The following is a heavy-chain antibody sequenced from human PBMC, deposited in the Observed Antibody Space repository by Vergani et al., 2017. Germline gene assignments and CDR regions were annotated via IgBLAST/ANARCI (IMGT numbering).Heavy chain of an antibody. Sequence: EVQLVESGGGLVQPGGSLRLSCAASGFTFSSYSMNWVRQAPGKGLEWVSYISSSSSTIYYADSVKGRFTISRDNAKNSLYLQMNSLRAEDTAVYYCARDWGVPAAILSLPNGDYYYYYMDVWGKGTTVTVSS. J-gene: IGHJ6*03. D-gene: IGHD2-2*02. V-gene: IGHV3-48*01. CDR2: ISSSSSTI. CDR1: GFTFSSYS. CDR3: ARDWGVPAAILSLPNGDYYYYYMDV.